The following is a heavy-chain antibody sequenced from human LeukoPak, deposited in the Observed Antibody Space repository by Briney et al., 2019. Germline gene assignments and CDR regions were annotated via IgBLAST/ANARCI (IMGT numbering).Heavy chain of an antibody. J-gene: IGHJ4*02. V-gene: IGHV3-7*04. CDR1: GVMFPSYW. D-gene: IGHD3-10*01. CDR3: ARRHHFGFLDS. CDR2: IKQDGSEK. Sequence: GGSLRLSCAASGVMFPSYWMTWVRQAPGKGLEWVANIKQDGSEKYYVDSVKGRFTISGDNAKNSVYLQMNSLRAEDTAVYYCARRHHFGFLDSWGQGTLVTVSS.